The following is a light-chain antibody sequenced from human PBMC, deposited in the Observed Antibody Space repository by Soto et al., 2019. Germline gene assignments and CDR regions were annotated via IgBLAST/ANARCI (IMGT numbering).Light chain of an antibody. Sequence: DIQMTQSPSSVSASVGDRVTITCRASQGISSWLAWYQKKPGKAPKLLIYAASSLQSGVPSRFSGSGSGTDFTRTISSLQPEDFATYYCQQTNSFPLTFGGGTKVEIK. CDR3: QQTNSFPLT. CDR1: QGISSW. V-gene: IGKV1-12*01. CDR2: AAS. J-gene: IGKJ4*01.